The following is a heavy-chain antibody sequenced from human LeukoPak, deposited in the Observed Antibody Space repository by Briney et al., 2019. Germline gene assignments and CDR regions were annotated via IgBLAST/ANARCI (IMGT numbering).Heavy chain of an antibody. CDR1: GFTFSSYS. J-gene: IGHJ4*02. V-gene: IGHV3-21*04. D-gene: IGHD6-19*01. CDR2: ISSSSSYI. CDR3: AKDSGQWLVRGYFDY. Sequence: GGSLRLPCAASGFTFSSYSMNWVRQAPGKGLEWVSSISSSSSYIYYADSVKGRFTISRDNAKNSLYLQMNSLRAEDTALYYCAKDSGQWLVRGYFDYWGQGTLVTVSS.